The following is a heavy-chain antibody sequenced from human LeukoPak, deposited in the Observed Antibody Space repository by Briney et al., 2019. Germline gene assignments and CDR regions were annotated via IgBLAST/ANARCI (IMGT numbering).Heavy chain of an antibody. CDR3: ARATLSDYYFNY. V-gene: IGHV1-2*06. Sequence: ASVKVSCKASGYTFTGYYMHWVRQAPGQGLEWMGRINPNSGGTNYAQKFQGRVTMTRDTSISTVYMELSSLRSEDTAVYFCARATLSDYYFNYWGQGTLVTVSS. CDR2: INPNSGGT. J-gene: IGHJ4*02. CDR1: GYTFTGYY.